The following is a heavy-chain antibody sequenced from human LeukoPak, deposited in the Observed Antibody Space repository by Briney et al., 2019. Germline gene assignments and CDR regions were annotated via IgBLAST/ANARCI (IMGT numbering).Heavy chain of an antibody. J-gene: IGHJ3*02. CDR1: GYTFTGYY. Sequence: PSVKVSCKASGYTFTGYYMHWVRQAPGQGLEWMGWINPNSGGTNYAQKFQGRVTMTRDTSISTAYMELSRLRSDDTAVYYCARDGRYYGSGSYYDDAFDIWGQGTMVTVSS. V-gene: IGHV1-2*02. CDR3: ARDGRYYGSGSYYDDAFDI. D-gene: IGHD3-10*01. CDR2: INPNSGGT.